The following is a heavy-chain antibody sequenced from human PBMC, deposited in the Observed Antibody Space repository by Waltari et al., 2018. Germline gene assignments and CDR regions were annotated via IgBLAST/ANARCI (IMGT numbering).Heavy chain of an antibody. CDR1: GGSFSGYY. CDR2: INHSGST. J-gene: IGHJ4*02. V-gene: IGHV4-34*01. Sequence: QVQLQQWGAGLLKPSETLSLTCAVYGGSFSGYYWSWTRQPPGKGLEWIGEINHSGSTNYNPSLKSRVTISVDTSKNQFSLKLSSVTAADTAVYYCARRRSSRGGSDYWGQGTLVTVSS. D-gene: IGHD5-12*01. CDR3: ARRRSSRGGSDY.